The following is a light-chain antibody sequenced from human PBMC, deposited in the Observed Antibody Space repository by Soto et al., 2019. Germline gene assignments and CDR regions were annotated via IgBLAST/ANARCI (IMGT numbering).Light chain of an antibody. Sequence: QTVVTQPPSASATPGQRVTISCSGSSSSIGSNTVDWYQQLPGTAPKLLVYSNNQRPSGVPDRFSGSKSGTSGSLAISGLQSEDEADYYCAAWDDSLNGWVFGGGTQLTVL. V-gene: IGLV1-44*01. CDR3: AAWDDSLNGWV. J-gene: IGLJ7*01. CDR1: SSSIGSNT. CDR2: SNN.